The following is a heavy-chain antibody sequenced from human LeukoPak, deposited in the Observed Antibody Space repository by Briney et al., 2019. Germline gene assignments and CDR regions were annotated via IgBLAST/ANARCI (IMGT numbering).Heavy chain of an antibody. D-gene: IGHD6-13*01. CDR2: IYYSGST. Sequence: PSQTLSLTCTASGGSISSGGYYWSWIRQHPGKGLEWIGYIYYSGSTYYNPSLKSRVTISVDTSKNQFSLKLSSVTAADTAVYYCARFIAAAVSNWFDPWGQGTLVTVSS. CDR1: GGSISSGGYY. CDR3: ARFIAAAVSNWFDP. J-gene: IGHJ5*02. V-gene: IGHV4-31*03.